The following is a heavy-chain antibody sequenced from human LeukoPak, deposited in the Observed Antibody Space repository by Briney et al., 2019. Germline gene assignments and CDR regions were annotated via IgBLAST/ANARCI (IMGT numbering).Heavy chain of an antibody. J-gene: IGHJ5*02. D-gene: IGHD6-13*01. CDR1: GFTFSSFG. V-gene: IGHV3-33*01. Sequence: GRSLRLSCEASGFTFSSFGLHWVRQAPGKGLEWAAVIWYDGSNKYYADSVKGRFTISRENSKNTLFLQMNSLRDDETAVYYWVRGVGVSRFNYFDPWGQGTLVIVST. CDR3: VRGVGVSRFNYFDP. CDR2: IWYDGSNK.